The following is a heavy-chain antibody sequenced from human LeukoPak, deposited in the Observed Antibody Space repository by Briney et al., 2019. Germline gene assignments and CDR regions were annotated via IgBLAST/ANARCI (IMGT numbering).Heavy chain of an antibody. J-gene: IGHJ4*02. CDR3: ATETIGRHYDY. CDR2: FGPTGTDR. V-gene: IGHV3-21*01. D-gene: IGHD1-14*01. CDR1: GFTFSSCG. Sequence: GGSLRLSCAASGFTFSSCGFNWVRQAPGKGLEWVSSFGPTGTDRYYADSVRGRFTISRDNAKNSMYLQMDSLRDEDTAVYYCATETIGRHYDYWGQGTLLTVSS.